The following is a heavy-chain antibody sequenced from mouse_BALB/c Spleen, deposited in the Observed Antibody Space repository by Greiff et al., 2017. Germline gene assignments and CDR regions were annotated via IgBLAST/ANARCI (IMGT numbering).Heavy chain of an antibody. J-gene: IGHJ3*01. D-gene: IGHD2-4*01. CDR1: GFTFSSFG. V-gene: IGHV5-17*02. CDR2: ISSGSSTI. CDR3: ARAVYYEYDVPLAY. Sequence: DVMLVESGGGLVQPGGSRKLSCAASGFTFSSFGMHWVRQAPEKGLEWVAYISSGSSTIYYADTVKGRFTISRDNPKNTLFLQMTSLRSEDTAMYYCARAVYYEYDVPLAYWGQGTLDTVSA.